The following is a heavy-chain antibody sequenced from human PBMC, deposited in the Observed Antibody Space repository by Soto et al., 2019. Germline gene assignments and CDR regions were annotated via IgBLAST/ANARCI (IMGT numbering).Heavy chain of an antibody. CDR1: GGSISSYY. Sequence: QVQLQESGPGLVKPSETLSLTCTVSGGSISSYYWCWIRQPAGKGLEWIGRFYPSGNINYNPSLKSRLTMSGDMSRNQFSLILTSVSAADTAVYYCARCGLDYGMDVWGQGTTVTVSS. V-gene: IGHV4-4*07. D-gene: IGHD3-16*01. CDR3: ARCGLDYGMDV. CDR2: FYPSGNI. J-gene: IGHJ6*02.